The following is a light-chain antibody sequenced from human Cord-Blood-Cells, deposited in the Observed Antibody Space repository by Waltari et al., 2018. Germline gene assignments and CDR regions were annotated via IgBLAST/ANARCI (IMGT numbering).Light chain of an antibody. CDR1: SSDVGGYNY. CDR2: DVS. V-gene: IGLV2-14*01. Sequence: QSALTQPASVSGSPGQSITISCTGTSSDVGGYNYVPWYQQPPGKAPKLMIYDVSNRPSGVSNRFSGSKSGNTASLTISGLQAEDEADYYCSSYTSSSHVVFGGGTKLTVL. J-gene: IGLJ2*01. CDR3: SSYTSSSHVV.